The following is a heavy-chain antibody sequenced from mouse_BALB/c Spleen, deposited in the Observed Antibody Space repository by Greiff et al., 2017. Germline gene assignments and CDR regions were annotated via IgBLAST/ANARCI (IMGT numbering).Heavy chain of an antibody. D-gene: IGHD4-1*01. V-gene: IGHV5-12-2*01. Sequence: EVKLVESGGGLVQPGGSLKLSCAASGFTFSSYTMSWVRQTPEKRLEWVAYISNGGGSTYYPDTVKGRFTISRDNAKNTLYLQMSSLKSEDTAMYYCARHGTGGYFDYWGQGTTLTVSS. CDR3: ARHGTGGYFDY. CDR2: ISNGGGST. CDR1: GFTFSSYT. J-gene: IGHJ2*01.